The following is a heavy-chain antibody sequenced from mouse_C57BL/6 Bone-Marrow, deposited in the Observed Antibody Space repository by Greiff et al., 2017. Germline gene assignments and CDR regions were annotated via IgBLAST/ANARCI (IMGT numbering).Heavy chain of an antibody. CDR1: GYTFTDYN. J-gene: IGHJ3*01. V-gene: IGHV1-18*01. D-gene: IGHD3-3*01. Sequence: DVQLQESGPELVKPGASVQIPCKASGYTFTDYNMDWVKQSHGKSLEWIGDINPNNGGTIYNQKFKGKATLTVDKSSSTAYMELRSLTSEDTAVYYCARWGTAWFAYWGQGTLVTVSA. CDR3: ARWGTAWFAY. CDR2: INPNNGGT.